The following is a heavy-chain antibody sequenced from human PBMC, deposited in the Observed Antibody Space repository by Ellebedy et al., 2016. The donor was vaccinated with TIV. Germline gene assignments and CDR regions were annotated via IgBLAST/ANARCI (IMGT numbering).Heavy chain of an antibody. CDR2: IIPIVGLA. D-gene: IGHD6-13*01. V-gene: IGHV1-69*10. CDR3: ARDGTTYSSSWYGDY. CDR1: GGTFSNYA. Sequence: AASVKVSCKASGGTFSNYAISWVRQAPGQGLEWMGGIIPIVGLANYAQKFQGRVTIIADKSTSTAYMELSSLRSEDTAVYYCARDGTTYSSSWYGDYWGQGTLVTVSS. J-gene: IGHJ4*02.